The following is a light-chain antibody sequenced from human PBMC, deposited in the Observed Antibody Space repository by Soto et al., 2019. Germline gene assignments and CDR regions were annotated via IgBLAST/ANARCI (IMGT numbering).Light chain of an antibody. CDR3: QQSYSTPPT. CDR2: AAS. V-gene: IGKV1-39*01. Sequence: DIQMTQSPSSLSASVGDRVTITCRASQSISSYLNWYQQKPGKAPKLLIYAASSLQSGVPSRFSGSGSGTDFPLTISSLQPEDFATYYCQQSYSTPPTCGQGTKLEIK. J-gene: IGKJ2*01. CDR1: QSISSY.